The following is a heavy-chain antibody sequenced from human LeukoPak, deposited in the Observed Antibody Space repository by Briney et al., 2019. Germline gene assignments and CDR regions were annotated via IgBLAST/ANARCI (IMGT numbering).Heavy chain of an antibody. CDR1: GGSISGYY. V-gene: IGHV4-59*08. Sequence: PSETLSLICTVSGGSISGYYWSWIRQPPGKGLEWIGLIHYSGTTIYNPSLNSRLTISVDTSNNHFSLKLNSVTAADTAVYYCARHYVFVLGGSSFDYWGQGTLVTVSS. CDR3: ARHYVFVLGGSSFDY. J-gene: IGHJ4*02. D-gene: IGHD3-16*01. CDR2: IHYSGTT.